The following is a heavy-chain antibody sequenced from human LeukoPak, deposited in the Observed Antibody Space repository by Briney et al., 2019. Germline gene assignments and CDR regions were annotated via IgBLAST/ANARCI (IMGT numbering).Heavy chain of an antibody. J-gene: IGHJ6*03. CDR2: IYYSGST. CDR1: GGSLSSYY. Sequence: SETLSLTCTVSGGSLSSYYWSWIRQPPGKGLELIGYIYYSGSTNYNPSLKSRVTISVDTSKNQFSLKLSSVTAADTAVYYCARALKSYYYYYYMDVWGKGTTVTVSS. CDR3: ARALKSYYYYYYMDV. V-gene: IGHV4-59*12.